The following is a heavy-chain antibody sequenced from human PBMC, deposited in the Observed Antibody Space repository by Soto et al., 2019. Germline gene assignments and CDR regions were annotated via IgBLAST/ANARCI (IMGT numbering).Heavy chain of an antibody. J-gene: IGHJ6*02. CDR2: IIPIFGTA. CDR3: ARNMGTLTIERGEGYYYYGMDV. CDR1: GGTFSSYA. V-gene: IGHV1-69*01. D-gene: IGHD4-4*01. Sequence: QVQLVHSGAEVKKPGSSVKVSCKASGGTFSSYAISWVRQAPGQGLEWMGGIIPIFGTANYAQKFQGRVTITADESTSTAYIELSSLRSEDTAVYYCARNMGTLTIERGEGYYYYGMDVWGQGTTVTVSS.